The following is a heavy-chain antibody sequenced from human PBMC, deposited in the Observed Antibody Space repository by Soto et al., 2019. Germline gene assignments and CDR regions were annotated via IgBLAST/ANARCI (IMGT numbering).Heavy chain of an antibody. CDR1: GFTFDDYA. J-gene: IGHJ4*02. Sequence: GGSLRLSCAASGFTFDDYAMHWVRQAPGKGLEWVSGISWNSGSIGYADSVKGRFTISRDNAKNSLYLQMNSLRAEDTALYYCAKDAEYSYKYYFDYWGQGTLVTVSS. CDR2: ISWNSGSI. D-gene: IGHD5-18*01. V-gene: IGHV3-9*01. CDR3: AKDAEYSYKYYFDY.